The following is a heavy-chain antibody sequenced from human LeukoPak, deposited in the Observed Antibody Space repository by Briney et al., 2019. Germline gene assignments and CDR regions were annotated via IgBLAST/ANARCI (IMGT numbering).Heavy chain of an antibody. V-gene: IGHV4-30-2*01. CDR1: GDSISSGGYS. CDR2: IYHSGST. Sequence: SQTLSLTCAVSGDSISSGGYSWSWIPQPPGKGLEWIGYIYHSGSTYYNPSLKSRATISVDRSTNQFALKLSSVTAADTAVYYCTRAHKDYYGSGSYHFDYWGQGTLVTVSS. J-gene: IGHJ4*02. D-gene: IGHD3-10*01. CDR3: TRAHKDYYGSGSYHFDY.